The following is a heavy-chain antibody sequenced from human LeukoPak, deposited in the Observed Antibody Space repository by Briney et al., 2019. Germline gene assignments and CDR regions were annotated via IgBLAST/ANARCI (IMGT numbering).Heavy chain of an antibody. D-gene: IGHD5-18*01. CDR3: ARLSAAMVPYFDY. CDR2: ISDDGANT. Sequence: GGSLRLSCSASGFPFSKYPFHWVRQAPGKGLEFVAVISDDGANTYYADSVKGRFTLSRDNSKYTLYLQMSGLRLEDTAVYYCARLSAAMVPYFDYWGQGTLVTVSS. J-gene: IGHJ4*02. V-gene: IGHV3-64*04. CDR1: GFPFSKYP.